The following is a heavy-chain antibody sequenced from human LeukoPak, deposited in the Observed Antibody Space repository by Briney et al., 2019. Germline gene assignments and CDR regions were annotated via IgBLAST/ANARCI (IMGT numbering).Heavy chain of an antibody. CDR1: GFTFSSYA. J-gene: IGHJ4*02. CDR2: ISGSGGST. Sequence: GGSLRLSCAASGFTFSSYAMSWVRQAPGKGLEWVSAISGSGGSTYYADSVKGRFTISRDNSKNTLYLQMNSLRAEDTAVYYCAKDGEQYHGSVPPSFFDYWGQGTLVTVSS. CDR3: AKDGEQYHGSVPPSFFDY. V-gene: IGHV3-23*01. D-gene: IGHD3-10*01.